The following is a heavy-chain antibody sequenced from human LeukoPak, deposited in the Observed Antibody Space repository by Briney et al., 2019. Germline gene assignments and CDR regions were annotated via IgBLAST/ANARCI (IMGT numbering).Heavy chain of an antibody. D-gene: IGHD4-17*01. CDR2: IYYSGST. Sequence: SETLSLTCTVSGGSISSYYWGWIRQPPGKGLEWIGSIYYSGSTYYNPSLKSRVTISVDTSKNQFSLKLSSVTAADTAVYYCASPLMTTVTTEDAFDIWGQGTMVTVSS. V-gene: IGHV4-39*01. CDR3: ASPLMTTVTTEDAFDI. J-gene: IGHJ3*02. CDR1: GGSISSYY.